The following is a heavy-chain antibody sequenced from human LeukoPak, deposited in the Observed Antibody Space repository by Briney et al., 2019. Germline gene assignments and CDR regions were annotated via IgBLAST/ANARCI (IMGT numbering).Heavy chain of an antibody. Sequence: GGSLRLSCATSGFTFSSYAMSWVRQAPGKGLEWVSAISGSGGSTYYADSVKGRFTISRDNSKSTLYLLMNSLRAEDTAVYYCASENDAFDIWGPGTVVTVSS. CDR2: ISGSGGST. V-gene: IGHV3-23*01. J-gene: IGHJ3*02. CDR3: ASENDAFDI. CDR1: GFTFSSYA.